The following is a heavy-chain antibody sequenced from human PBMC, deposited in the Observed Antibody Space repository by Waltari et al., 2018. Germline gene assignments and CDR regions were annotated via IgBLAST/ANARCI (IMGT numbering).Heavy chain of an antibody. CDR1: GGSISSSSYY. J-gene: IGHJ5*02. V-gene: IGHV4-39*07. Sequence: QLQLQESGPGLVKPSETLSLTCTVSGGSISSSSYYWGWIRQPPGKGLEWIGSIYYSGSTYYNPSLKSRVTISVDTSKNQFSLKLSSVTAADTAVYYCARESALYSSSWWVLDPWGQGTLVTVSS. CDR2: IYYSGST. CDR3: ARESALYSSSWWVLDP. D-gene: IGHD6-13*01.